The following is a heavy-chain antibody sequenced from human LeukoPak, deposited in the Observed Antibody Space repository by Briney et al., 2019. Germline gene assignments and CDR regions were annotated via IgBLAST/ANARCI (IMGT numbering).Heavy chain of an antibody. J-gene: IGHJ4*02. CDR2: LYSVGGT. CDR3: ARGAYGGPFDC. CDR1: GFNVRSNY. D-gene: IGHD4/OR15-4a*01. V-gene: IGHV3-53*04. Sequence: PGGSLRLSCAASGFNVRSNYMSWVRQAPGKGLEWVSVLYSVGGTYYADSVRGRFTISRHNSRNTLYLQLNSLRPEDTAVYYCARGAYGGPFDCWGQGTLVTVSS.